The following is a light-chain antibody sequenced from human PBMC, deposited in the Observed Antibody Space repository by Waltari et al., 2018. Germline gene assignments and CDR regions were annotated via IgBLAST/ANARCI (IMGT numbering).Light chain of an antibody. J-gene: IGLJ1*01. CDR1: SSDVGGYNY. V-gene: IGLV2-14*03. CDR3: GSYTTRATHV. CDR2: DVN. Sequence: QSALTQPASVSGSPGQSITISCTGTSSDVGGYNYVPWSQQHPGTTPKLILFDVNRRPSGVSHRFSGSKSGNTASLTISGLQAEDEADYYCGSYTTRATHVFGIGTKVTVL.